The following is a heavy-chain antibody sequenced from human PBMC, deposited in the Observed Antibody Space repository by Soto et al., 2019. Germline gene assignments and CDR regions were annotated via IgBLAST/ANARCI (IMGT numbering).Heavy chain of an antibody. CDR3: VRGGYNSGWGFDY. D-gene: IGHD6-19*01. J-gene: IGHJ4*02. V-gene: IGHV3-23*01. Sequence: EVQLLESGGGLVQPGGSLRLSCAASGFTFSNYALTWVRQAPGKGLEWVSTISGIGSGGGTFYADSVKGRFTISRDNSKNTLYLQMSSLRAGDTAVYYCVRGGYNSGWGFDYWGQGTLVTVSS. CDR1: GFTFSNYA. CDR2: ISGIGSGGGT.